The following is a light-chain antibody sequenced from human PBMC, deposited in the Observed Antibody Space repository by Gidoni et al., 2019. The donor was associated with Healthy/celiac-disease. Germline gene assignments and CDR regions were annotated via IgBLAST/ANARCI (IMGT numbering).Light chain of an antibody. Sequence: DIQMTQSPSSLSASVGDRVTITCRASQSISSYLHWYQQKPGKAPKLLIYAASSLQSGVPSRFSGSGSGTDFNLTISSLQPEDFATYDCQQSYSTPWTFXQXTKVESK. J-gene: IGKJ1*01. CDR3: QQSYSTPWT. V-gene: IGKV1-39*01. CDR2: AAS. CDR1: QSISSY.